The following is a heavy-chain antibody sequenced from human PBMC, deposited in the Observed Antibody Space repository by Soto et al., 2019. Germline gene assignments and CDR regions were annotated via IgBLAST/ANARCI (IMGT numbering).Heavy chain of an antibody. V-gene: IGHV1-2*02. J-gene: IGHJ3*01. Sequence: ASVKVSCKASGYTFTAHYIQWVRQAPGQGLEWMGWINPISGFANYAQKFQGRVTLTRDTSISTVYLDLSRLLSDDTAVYYCASERFSSSWWREAFDLWGQGTLVTVS. CDR3: ASERFSSSWWREAFDL. CDR2: INPISGFA. D-gene: IGHD6-13*01. CDR1: GYTFTAHY.